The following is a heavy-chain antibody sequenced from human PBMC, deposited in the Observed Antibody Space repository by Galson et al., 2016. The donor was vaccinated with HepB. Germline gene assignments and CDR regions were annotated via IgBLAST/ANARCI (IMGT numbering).Heavy chain of an antibody. J-gene: IGHJ4*02. CDR1: GGSISSGDYY. V-gene: IGHV4-30-4*01. D-gene: IGHD6-19*01. CDR2: IYYSGTT. Sequence: TLSLTCTVSGGSISSGDYYWTWIRQAPGQGLEWVGYIYYSGTTSYNPSLKSRVTMSLEKSTNQFSLRLNSVTAEDTAIYYCAREGLWLVSFDYWGQGTLVTVSS. CDR3: AREGLWLVSFDY.